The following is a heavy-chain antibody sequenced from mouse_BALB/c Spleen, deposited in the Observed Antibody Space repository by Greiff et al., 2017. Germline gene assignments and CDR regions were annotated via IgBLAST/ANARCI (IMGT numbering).Heavy chain of an antibody. V-gene: IGHV5-17*02. D-gene: IGHD2-4*01. CDR3: VYDYDDGAWFAY. Sequence: EVKLVESGGGLVQPGGSRKLSCAASGFTFSSFGMHWVRQAPEKGLEWVAYISSGSSTIYYADTVKGRFTISRDNPKNTLFLQMTSLRSEDTAMYYCVYDYDDGAWFAYWGQGTLVTVSA. J-gene: IGHJ3*01. CDR1: GFTFSSFG. CDR2: ISSGSSTI.